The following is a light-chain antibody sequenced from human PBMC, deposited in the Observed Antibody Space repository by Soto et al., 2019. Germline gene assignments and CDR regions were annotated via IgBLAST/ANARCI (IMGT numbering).Light chain of an antibody. CDR1: SSDISDYNY. CDR2: DVS. CDR3: SSYTGSSTVV. J-gene: IGLJ2*01. Sequence: QSALTQPASVSGSPGQSIAISCTGSSSDISDYNYVSWYQQHPGKAPKLMIYDVSNRPSGVSNRFSGSMSGNTASLTISGLQPEDEADYYCSSYTGSSTVVFGGGTKLTVL. V-gene: IGLV2-14*01.